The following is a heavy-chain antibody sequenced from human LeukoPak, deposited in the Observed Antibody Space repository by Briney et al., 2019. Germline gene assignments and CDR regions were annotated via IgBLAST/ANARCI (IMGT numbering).Heavy chain of an antibody. J-gene: IGHJ4*02. CDR1: GYTFTNYT. D-gene: IGHD3-10*01. CDR2: IDTNTGNP. Sequence: ASVKVSFKASGYTFTNYTINWVRLAPGQGLEWMGWIDTNTGNPTYAQGFAGRFVFSLDTSVTTTYLQISSLKAEDTAVYFCTRGRDSTCYFGYLGQGTLVTVSS. CDR3: TRGRDSTCYFGY. V-gene: IGHV7-4-1*02.